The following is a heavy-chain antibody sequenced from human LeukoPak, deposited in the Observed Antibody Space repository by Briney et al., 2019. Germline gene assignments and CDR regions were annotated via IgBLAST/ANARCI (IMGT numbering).Heavy chain of an antibody. Sequence: TSETLSLTCTVFGDISHYWGWIRQPPGKGLECIGSIYFSGSVYYNPSLRSRVTISLDTSTKQLFLKLNSVTAADTAIYYCAKHNGGGIVSYVAPGPPDYFDHWGQGALVTVSS. V-gene: IGHV4-39*01. J-gene: IGHJ4*02. CDR3: AKHNGGGIVSYVAPGPPDYFDH. CDR2: IYFSGSV. D-gene: IGHD1-26*01. CDR1: GDISHY.